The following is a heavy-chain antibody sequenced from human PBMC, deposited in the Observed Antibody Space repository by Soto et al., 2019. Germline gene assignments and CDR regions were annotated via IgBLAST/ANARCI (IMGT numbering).Heavy chain of an antibody. Sequence: GGSLRLSCAASGFTFISYAMSWVRQAPGKGLEWVSAISGSGGSTYYADSVKGRFTISRDNSKNTLYLQMNSLRSEDTAVYYCAKVPRSGSYYILHWGQGTLVTVSS. CDR1: GFTFISYA. V-gene: IGHV3-23*01. D-gene: IGHD3-10*01. CDR3: AKVPRSGSYYILH. J-gene: IGHJ4*02. CDR2: ISGSGGST.